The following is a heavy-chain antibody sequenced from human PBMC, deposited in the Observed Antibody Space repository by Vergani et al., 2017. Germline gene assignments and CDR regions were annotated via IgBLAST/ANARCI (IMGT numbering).Heavy chain of an antibody. D-gene: IGHD3-22*01. Sequence: EVLLLESGGGLVQSGGSLRLSCAATGVTFDLYGMGWVRQAPGKGLEWVSAISGGGATYYTDSVKGRFIISRDNSKNSLHLQMNSLRAEDTAVYYCARLPYSSGTFDYWGQGTLVTVSS. V-gene: IGHV3-23*01. CDR3: ARLPYSSGTFDY. J-gene: IGHJ4*02. CDR2: ISGGGAT. CDR1: GVTFDLYG.